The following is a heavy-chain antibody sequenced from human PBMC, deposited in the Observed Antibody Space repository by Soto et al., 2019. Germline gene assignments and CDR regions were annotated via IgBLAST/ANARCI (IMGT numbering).Heavy chain of an antibody. CDR2: IYYSGST. V-gene: IGHV4-30-4*08. D-gene: IGHD6-25*01. J-gene: IGHJ6*02. CDR3: ARSGYYYYGMDV. Sequence: PSETLSLTCSVSGGSISSSSYYWGWIRQPPGKGLEWIGYIYYSGSTYYNPSLKSRVTISVDTSKNQFSLKLSSVTAADTAVYYCARSGYYYYGMDVWGQGTTVTVSS. CDR1: GGSISSSSYY.